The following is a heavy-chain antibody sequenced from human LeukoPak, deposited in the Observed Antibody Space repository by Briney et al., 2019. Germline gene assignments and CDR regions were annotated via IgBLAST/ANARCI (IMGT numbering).Heavy chain of an antibody. CDR3: ARSSPVGATFYFDY. Sequence: SETLSLTCTVSGGSISSGSYYWSWIRQPAGKGLEWIGRIYTSGSTNYNPSLKSRVTISVDTSKNQFSLKLSSVTAADTAVYYCARSSPVGATFYFDYWGQGTLATVSS. CDR2: IYTSGST. CDR1: GGSISSGSYY. V-gene: IGHV4-61*02. J-gene: IGHJ4*02. D-gene: IGHD1-26*01.